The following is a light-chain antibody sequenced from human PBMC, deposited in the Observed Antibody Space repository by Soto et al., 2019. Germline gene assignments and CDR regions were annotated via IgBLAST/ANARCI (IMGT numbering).Light chain of an antibody. Sequence: DIQMTQSPSTLSASVGDRVTITCRASQTINTWLAWYQQKPGKAPKLLLYKASTLESGVRSRFSRSVFGTVFANTISCQQPDDFATDYSQQYIHFYSFGQGTKLEIK. CDR2: KAS. CDR1: QTINTW. J-gene: IGKJ2*03. CDR3: QQYIHFYS. V-gene: IGKV1-5*03.